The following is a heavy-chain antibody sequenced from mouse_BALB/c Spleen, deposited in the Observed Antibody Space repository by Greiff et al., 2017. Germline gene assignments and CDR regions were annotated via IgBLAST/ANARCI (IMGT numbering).Heavy chain of an antibody. CDR2: ISDGGSYT. Sequence: EVKVEESGGGLVKPGGSLKLSCAASGFTFSDYYMYWVRQTPEKRLEWAATISDGGSYTYYPDSVKGRFTISRDNAKNNLYLQMSSLKSEDMAMYYCARGFDYDVYFDYWGQGTTLTVSS. CDR1: GFTFSDYY. V-gene: IGHV5-4*02. J-gene: IGHJ2*01. D-gene: IGHD2-4*01. CDR3: ARGFDYDVYFDY.